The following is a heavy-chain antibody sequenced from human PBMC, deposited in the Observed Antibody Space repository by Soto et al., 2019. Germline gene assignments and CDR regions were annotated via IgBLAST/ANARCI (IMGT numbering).Heavy chain of an antibody. J-gene: IGHJ1*01. Sequence: GGSLRLSCTASGFTFGDYAMSWFRQAPGKXLEWVAVISYDGSNKYYADSVKGRFTISRDNSKNTLYLQMNSLRAEDTAVYYCAKDVIVVVTATHGYFQHWGQGTLVTVFS. V-gene: IGHV3-30*04. CDR3: AKDVIVVVTATHGYFQH. CDR2: ISYDGSNK. CDR1: GFTFGDYA. D-gene: IGHD2-21*02.